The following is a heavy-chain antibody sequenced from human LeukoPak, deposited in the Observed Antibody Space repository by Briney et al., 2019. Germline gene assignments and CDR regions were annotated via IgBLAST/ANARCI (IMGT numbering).Heavy chain of an antibody. V-gene: IGHV1-18*01. Sequence: ASVKVSCKASGGTFSSYAISWVRQAPGQGLEWMGWISAYNGNTNYAQKLQGRVTMTTDTSTSTAYMELRSLRSDDTAVYYCARVTDEVATPLNYYYYGMDVWGQGTTVTVSS. CDR3: ARVTDEVATPLNYYYYGMDV. CDR2: ISAYNGNT. CDR1: GGTFSSYA. D-gene: IGHD5-12*01. J-gene: IGHJ6*02.